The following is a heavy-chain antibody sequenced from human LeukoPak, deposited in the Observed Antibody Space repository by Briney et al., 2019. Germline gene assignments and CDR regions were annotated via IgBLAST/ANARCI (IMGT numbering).Heavy chain of an antibody. CDR2: IIPIFGTA. J-gene: IGHJ5*02. D-gene: IGHD1-26*01. CDR3: ARGNSGSYFVWFDP. Sequence: GASVKVSCKASGGTFSSYAISWVRQAPGQGLEWMGGIIPIFGTANYAQKFQGRVTITADESTSTAYMELSSLRSEDTAVYYCARGNSGSYFVWFDPWGQGTLVTVSS. CDR1: GGTFSSYA. V-gene: IGHV1-69*13.